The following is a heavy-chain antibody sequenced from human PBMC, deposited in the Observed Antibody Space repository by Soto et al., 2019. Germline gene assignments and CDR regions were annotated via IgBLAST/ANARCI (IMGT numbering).Heavy chain of an antibody. J-gene: IGHJ4*02. CDR3: ARDRGGSYFQYYFDY. D-gene: IGHD1-26*01. CDR1: GYTFTSYY. Sequence: GASVKVSCKASGYTFTSYYMHWVRQAPGQGLEWMGWINPNSGGTNYAQKFQGWVTMTRDTSISTAYMELSRLRSDDTAVYYCARDRGGSYFQYYFDYWGQGTLVTVSS. CDR2: INPNSGGT. V-gene: IGHV1-2*04.